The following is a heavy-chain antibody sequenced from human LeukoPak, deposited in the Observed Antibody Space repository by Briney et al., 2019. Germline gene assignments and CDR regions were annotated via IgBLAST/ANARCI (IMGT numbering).Heavy chain of an antibody. V-gene: IGHV1-69*06. CDR2: IIPIFGTA. CDR1: GGTFSSYA. Sequence: ASVKVSCKASGGTFSSYAISWVRQAPGQGLEWMGRIIPIFGTANYAQKFQGRVTITADKSTSTAYMELSSLGSEDTAVYYCAALVVVTGILGYWGQGTLVTVSS. CDR3: AALVVVTGILGY. J-gene: IGHJ4*02. D-gene: IGHD2-21*02.